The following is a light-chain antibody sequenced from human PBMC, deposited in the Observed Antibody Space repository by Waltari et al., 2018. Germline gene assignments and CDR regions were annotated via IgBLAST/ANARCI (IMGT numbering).Light chain of an antibody. CDR2: AAS. Sequence: RASQNMASFVNCDQQKPQTATQLLTYAASSLQSGVPSRCSASGSGTYFTPTFSSLQAEDFATYYCQQSYKTPPPTFGGGTKVEMK. V-gene: IGKV1-39*01. CDR3: QQSYKTPPPT. J-gene: IGKJ4*01. CDR1: QNMASF.